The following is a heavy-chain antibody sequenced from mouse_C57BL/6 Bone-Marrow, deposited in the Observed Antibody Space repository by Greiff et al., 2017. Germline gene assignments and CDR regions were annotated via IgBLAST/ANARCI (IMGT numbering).Heavy chain of an antibody. Sequence: EVQLQQSGPELVKPGASVKISCKASGYTFTDYYMNWVKQSHGKRLEWIGDINPNNGGTSYNQKFKGKATLTVDKSSSTAYMELRSLTSEDSAVYYCARAWLLRGGFAYWGQGTLVTVSA. V-gene: IGHV1-26*01. CDR1: GYTFTDYY. D-gene: IGHD2-3*01. CDR3: ARAWLLRGGFAY. J-gene: IGHJ3*01. CDR2: INPNNGGT.